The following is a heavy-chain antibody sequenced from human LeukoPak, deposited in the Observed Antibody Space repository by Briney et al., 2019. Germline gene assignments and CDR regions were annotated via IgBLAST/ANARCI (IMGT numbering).Heavy chain of an antibody. CDR2: ISYDGSNK. CDR1: GFTFSSYA. V-gene: IGHV3-30-3*01. J-gene: IGHJ4*02. CDR3: ARDAHCSGGSCYPQYFDY. Sequence: GGSLRLSCAASGFTFSSYAMHWVRQAPGKGLEWVAVISYDGSNKYYADSVKGRFTISRDNSKNTLYLQMNSLRAEDTAVYYCARDAHCSGGSCYPQYFDYWGQGPWSPSPQ. D-gene: IGHD2-15*01.